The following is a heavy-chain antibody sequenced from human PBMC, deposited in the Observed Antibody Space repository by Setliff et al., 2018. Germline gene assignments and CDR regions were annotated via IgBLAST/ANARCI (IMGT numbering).Heavy chain of an antibody. Sequence: GASVKVSCKTSGYTFTNFGNSWARQAPGQGLEWMGWISGYNGNTNYAQKFQSRFTMNTDTFTNTAYMELRSLRSDDTAVYYCARDRGLEADVVSLINMCDFWGQGTLVTVSS. J-gene: IGHJ4*02. CDR1: GYTFTNFG. D-gene: IGHD2-21*01. V-gene: IGHV1-18*01. CDR2: ISGYNGNT. CDR3: ARDRGLEADVVSLINMCDF.